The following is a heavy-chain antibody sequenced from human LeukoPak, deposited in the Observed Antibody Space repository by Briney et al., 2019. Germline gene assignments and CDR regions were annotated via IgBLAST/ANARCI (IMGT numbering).Heavy chain of an antibody. D-gene: IGHD7-27*01. V-gene: IGHV1-46*01. CDR3: ARDWNWGSSDAFDI. CDR2: INPTGGQT. J-gene: IGHJ3*02. CDR1: RYTFTRYY. Sequence: ASVKVSCKASRYTFTRYYLHWVRQAPGQGPEWMGIINPTGGQTNYAQKFQCRVTMTRDTSTSTVYMELSSLRSEDTAVYYCARDWNWGSSDAFDIWGQGTMVTVSS.